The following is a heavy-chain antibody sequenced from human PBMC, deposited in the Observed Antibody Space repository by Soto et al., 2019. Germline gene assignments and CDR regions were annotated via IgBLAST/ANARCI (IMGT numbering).Heavy chain of an antibody. CDR1: GGSISSGGYY. CDR2: IYYSGST. D-gene: IGHD3-9*01. Sequence: PSETLSLTCTVSGGSISSGGYYWSWIRQHPGKGLEWIGYIYYSGSTYYNTSLKSRVTKSVDTSKNQFSLKLSSVTAADTAVYYCARGDYDILTGTKFDYWGQGTLVTSPQ. J-gene: IGHJ4*02. V-gene: IGHV4-31*03. CDR3: ARGDYDILTGTKFDY.